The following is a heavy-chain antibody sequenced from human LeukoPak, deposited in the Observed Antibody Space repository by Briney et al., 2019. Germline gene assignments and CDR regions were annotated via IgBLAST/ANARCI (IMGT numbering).Heavy chain of an antibody. V-gene: IGHV3-74*01. CDR3: TRADNWQSGGA. Sequence: GGSLRLSCVASGFSFSNYWMYWGRQAPGKGLVWVSRINSDGSYTDYADSAKGRFTISRDNAKDTLYLQMNSLRADDTAVYYCTRADNWQSGGAWGQGTLVTVSS. CDR1: GFSFSNYW. J-gene: IGHJ5*02. CDR2: INSDGSYT. D-gene: IGHD1-1*01.